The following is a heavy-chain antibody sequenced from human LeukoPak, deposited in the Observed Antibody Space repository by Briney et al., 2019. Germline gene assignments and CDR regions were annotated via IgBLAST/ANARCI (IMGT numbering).Heavy chain of an antibody. CDR3: ARDRSVGATHPGY. J-gene: IGHJ4*02. D-gene: IGHD1-26*01. V-gene: IGHV1-46*01. CDR2: INPSGGST. CDR1: GYTFTSYY. Sequence: GASVKVSCRASGYTFTSYYMHWVRQAPGQGLEWMGIINPSGGSTSYAQRFQGRVTMTRDTSTSTVYMELSSLRSEDTAVYYCARDRSVGATHPGYWGQGTLVTVSS.